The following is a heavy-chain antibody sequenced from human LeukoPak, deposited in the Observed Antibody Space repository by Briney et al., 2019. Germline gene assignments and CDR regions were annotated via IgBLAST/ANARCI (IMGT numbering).Heavy chain of an antibody. V-gene: IGHV4-4*07. CDR1: GGSISSYY. J-gene: IGHJ4*02. CDR3: ARGRRGGMIVVVNDPYFDY. Sequence: PSETLSLTCTVSGGSISSYYWSWIRQPAGKGLEWIGRIYTSGSTNYNPFLKSRFTMSVDTSRNQYSLQLSSVTAADTAVYYCARGRRGGMIVVVNDPYFDYWGQGTLVTVSS. CDR2: IYTSGST. D-gene: IGHD3-22*01.